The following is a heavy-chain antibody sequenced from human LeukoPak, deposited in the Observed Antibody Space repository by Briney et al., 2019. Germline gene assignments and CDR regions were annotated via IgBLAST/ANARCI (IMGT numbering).Heavy chain of an antibody. V-gene: IGHV3-21*01. CDR1: GFTFSSYS. J-gene: IGHJ4*02. D-gene: IGHD6-13*01. CDR2: ISSSSSYI. Sequence: GGSLRLSCAAPGFTFSSYSMNWVRQAPGKGLEWVSSISSSSSYIYYADSVKGRFTISRDNAKNSMSLQMNSLRAEDTAVYYCTREGILAGVDYWGQGTLVTVSS. CDR3: TREGILAGVDY.